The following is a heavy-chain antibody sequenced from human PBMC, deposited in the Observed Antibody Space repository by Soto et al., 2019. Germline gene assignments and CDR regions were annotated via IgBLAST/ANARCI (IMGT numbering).Heavy chain of an antibody. CDR3: ARDDWVRGMGPDYGMDV. V-gene: IGHV4-31*03. CDR1: GGSISSGGYY. J-gene: IGHJ6*02. Sequence: SETLSLTCTVSGGSISSGGYYWSWIRQHPGKGLEWIGYIYYSGSTYYNPSLKSRVTISVDTSKNQFSLKLSSVTAADTAVYYCARDDWVRGMGPDYGMDVWGQGTTVTVSS. CDR2: IYYSGST. D-gene: IGHD3-10*01.